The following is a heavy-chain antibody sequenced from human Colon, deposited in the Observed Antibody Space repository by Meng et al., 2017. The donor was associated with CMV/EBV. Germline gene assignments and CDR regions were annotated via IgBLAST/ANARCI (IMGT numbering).Heavy chain of an antibody. CDR3: ARPADVLVIAKGLDY. CDR2: ISKDGTSI. D-gene: IGHD2-15*01. J-gene: IGHJ4*02. CDR1: RFAFSFYA. V-gene: IGHV3-30-3*01. Sequence: GESLKISCAASRFAFSFYAMHWVRQAPGKGLEWVAAISKDGTSIYYAESVKGRFTIPRDNSKNTLFLQMNSLRPEDTAIYYCARPADVLVIAKGLDYWGQGTLVTVSS.